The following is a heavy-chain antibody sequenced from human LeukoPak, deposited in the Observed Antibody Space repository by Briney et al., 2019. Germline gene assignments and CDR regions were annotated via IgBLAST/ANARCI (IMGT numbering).Heavy chain of an antibody. D-gene: IGHD4-17*01. CDR1: GFTFSSYA. J-gene: IGHJ4*02. V-gene: IGHV3-23*01. CDR2: ISGSGGST. CDR3: AKSGDGDYGEFDY. Sequence: GGSLRLSCAASGFTFSSYAMSWVRQAPGKGLGWVSAISGSGGSTYYADSVKGRFTISRDNSKNTLYPQMNSLRAEDTAVYYCAKSGDGDYGEFDYWGQGTLVTVSS.